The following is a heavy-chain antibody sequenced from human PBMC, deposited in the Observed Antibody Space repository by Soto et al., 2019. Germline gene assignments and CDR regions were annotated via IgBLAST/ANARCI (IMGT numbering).Heavy chain of an antibody. D-gene: IGHD4-4*01. Sequence: GASVKVSCKASGFTFTSSAVQWVRQARGQRLEWIGWIVVGSGNTNYAQKFQERVTITRDMSTSTAYMELSSLRSEDTAVYYCAADNDYSNYAHYYYGMDVWGQGTTVTSP. CDR1: GFTFTSSA. CDR3: AADNDYSNYAHYYYGMDV. V-gene: IGHV1-58*01. J-gene: IGHJ6*02. CDR2: IVVGSGNT.